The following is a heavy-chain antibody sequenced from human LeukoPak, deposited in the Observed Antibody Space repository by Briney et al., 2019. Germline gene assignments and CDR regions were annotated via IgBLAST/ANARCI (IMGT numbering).Heavy chain of an antibody. CDR3: ARSDSSYSSGFNY. CDR1: GVSISSGDYY. V-gene: IGHV4-30-4*01. D-gene: IGHD6-19*01. J-gene: IGHJ4*02. Sequence: SSETLSLTCTVSGVSISSGDYYWSWLRQPPGKGLEWIGYIYYSGSTYYNPSLKSRVTISVDTSKNQFSLQLSSVTAADTAVYYCARSDSSYSSGFNYWGQGTLVTVSS. CDR2: IYYSGST.